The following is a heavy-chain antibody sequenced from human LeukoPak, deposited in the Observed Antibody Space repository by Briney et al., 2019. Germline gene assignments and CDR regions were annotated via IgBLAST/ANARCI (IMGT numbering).Heavy chain of an antibody. J-gene: IGHJ4*02. Sequence: ASVKVSCKASGYTFTSYGISWVRQAPGQGLEWMGWISAYNGNTNYAQKPQGRVTMTTDTSTSTAYMELRSLGSDDPAVYYCARESRYYGSGSFDYWGQGTLVTVSS. CDR2: ISAYNGNT. V-gene: IGHV1-18*04. D-gene: IGHD3-10*01. CDR1: GYTFTSYG. CDR3: ARESRYYGSGSFDY.